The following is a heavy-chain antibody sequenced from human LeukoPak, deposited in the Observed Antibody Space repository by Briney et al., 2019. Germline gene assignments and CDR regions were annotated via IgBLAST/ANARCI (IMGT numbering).Heavy chain of an antibody. CDR2: INHSGST. CDR3: ARAPYGSGSYYNVHYFDY. J-gene: IGHJ4*02. CDR1: GGSFSGYY. D-gene: IGHD3-10*01. V-gene: IGHV4-34*01. Sequence: SETLSLTCAVYGGSFSGYYWSWIRQPPGKGLEWIGEINHSGSTNYNPSLKSRVNISVDTSKNQFSLKLSSVTAADTAVYYCARAPYGSGSYYNVHYFDYWGQGTLVTVSS.